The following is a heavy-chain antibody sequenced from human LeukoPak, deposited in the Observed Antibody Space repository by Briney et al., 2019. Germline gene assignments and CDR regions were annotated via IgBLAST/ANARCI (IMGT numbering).Heavy chain of an antibody. CDR2: MNPSGST. V-gene: IGHV4-34*01. D-gene: IGHD3-22*01. CDR3: ARGRQDVTMIVVVMTAVSYYLDV. CDR1: GGSFSGYY. Sequence: SETLFLTCAVYGGSFSGYYWTWIRQTPEKGLEWIGEMNPSGSTSYNPSLKSRVTISVDTSKNQSSLKLSSVTAADTAVYYCARGRQDVTMIVVVMTAVSYYLDVWGKGTTVTVS. J-gene: IGHJ6*03.